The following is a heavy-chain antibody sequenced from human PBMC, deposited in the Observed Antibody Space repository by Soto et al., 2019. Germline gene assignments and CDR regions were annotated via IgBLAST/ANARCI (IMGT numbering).Heavy chain of an antibody. CDR3: AKVRSSIWYEVVGYFLH. CDR1: GFTFSSYA. J-gene: IGHJ1*01. CDR2: ISGSGGST. D-gene: IGHD6-13*01. Sequence: GGSLRLSCAASGFTFSSYAMSWVRQAPGKGLEWVSAISGSGGSTYYADSVKGRFTISRDNSKNTLYLQMNSLRAEDTAVYYCAKVRSSIWYEVVGYFLHWGQGTLVTVSS. V-gene: IGHV3-23*01.